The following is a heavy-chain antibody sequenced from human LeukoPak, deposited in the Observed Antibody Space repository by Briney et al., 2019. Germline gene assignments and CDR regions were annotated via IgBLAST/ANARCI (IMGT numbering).Heavy chain of an antibody. Sequence: GASVKVSCKASGYTFTSYYIHWVRQAPGQGPEWMGIIYPSGGSTTYAQKFQGRVTMTRDMSTSTVYMELSSLRSEDTAVYYCARGRPETWKPTWSEKYYFDYWGQGTLVTVSS. CDR2: IYPSGGST. D-gene: IGHD1-1*01. CDR1: GYTFTSYY. V-gene: IGHV1-46*01. J-gene: IGHJ4*02. CDR3: ARGRPETWKPTWSEKYYFDY.